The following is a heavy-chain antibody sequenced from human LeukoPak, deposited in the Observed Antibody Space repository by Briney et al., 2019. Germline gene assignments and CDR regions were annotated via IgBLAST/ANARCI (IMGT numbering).Heavy chain of an antibody. V-gene: IGHV3-53*01. D-gene: IGHD3-10*01. J-gene: IGHJ6*02. CDR1: GFTVSSNY. Sequence: GGSLRLSCAASGFTVSSNYMSWARQAPGKGLEWVSVIYSGGSTYYADSVKGRFTISRDNSKNTLYLQMNSLRAEDTAVYYCACVRNLRGVYGMDVWGQGTTVTVSS. CDR2: IYSGGST. CDR3: ACVRNLRGVYGMDV.